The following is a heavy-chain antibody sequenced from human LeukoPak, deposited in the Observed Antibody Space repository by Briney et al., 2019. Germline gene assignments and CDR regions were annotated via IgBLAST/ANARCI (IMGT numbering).Heavy chain of an antibody. CDR1: GFTFSSYS. CDR2: ISSSSSTI. D-gene: IGHD6-19*01. CDR3: ARDSSSGWYAFDY. V-gene: IGHV3-48*04. Sequence: GGSLRLSCAASGFTFSSYSMIWVRQAPGKGLEWVSYISSSSSTIYYADSVKGRFTISRDNAKNSLYLQMNSLRAEDTAVYYCARDSSSGWYAFDYWGQGTLVTVSS. J-gene: IGHJ4*02.